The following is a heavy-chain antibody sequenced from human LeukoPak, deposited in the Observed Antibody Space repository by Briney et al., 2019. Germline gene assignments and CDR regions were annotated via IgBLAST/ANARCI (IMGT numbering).Heavy chain of an antibody. CDR3: ARGRVVYGSGSYWDYFQH. CDR2: IYYSGST. CDR1: GGSISSYY. J-gene: IGHJ1*01. V-gene: IGHV4-59*01. D-gene: IGHD3-10*01. Sequence: PSETLSLTCTVSGGSISSYYWSWIRQPPGKGLEWIGYIYYSGSTNYNPSLKSRVTISVDTSKNQFSLKLSSVTAADTAVYYCARGRVVYGSGSYWDYFQHWGQGTLVTVSS.